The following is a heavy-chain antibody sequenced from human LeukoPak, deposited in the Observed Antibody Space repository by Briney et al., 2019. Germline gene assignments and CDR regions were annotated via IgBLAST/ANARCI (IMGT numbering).Heavy chain of an antibody. CDR1: GLILSSYA. D-gene: IGHD2-21*02. Sequence: GGTLRLSCAASGLILSSYAMSWVRQAPGKGLEWVSAISDTGNTYHADSVKGRFTISRDSSKNTLFLQMNRLRPEDAAVYYCASHSVVVTGTHDAFAFWGQGTMVTVSS. CDR3: ASHSVVVTGTHDAFAF. CDR2: ISDTGNT. V-gene: IGHV3-23*01. J-gene: IGHJ3*01.